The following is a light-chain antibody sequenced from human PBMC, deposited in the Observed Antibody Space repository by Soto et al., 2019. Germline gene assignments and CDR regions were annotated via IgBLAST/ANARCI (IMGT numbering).Light chain of an antibody. J-gene: IGLJ1*01. CDR1: SSDIGSYNY. CDR3: SSHTTYSTRI. V-gene: IGLV2-14*01. Sequence: QSVLTQPASVSGSPGQSIAISRTGTSSDIGSYNYVSWYQQHPGKAPKLIIHEVSNRPSGISDHFSSSKSGNTASLTISGLQADDEADYYCSSHTTYSTRIFGTGTKVTVL. CDR2: EVS.